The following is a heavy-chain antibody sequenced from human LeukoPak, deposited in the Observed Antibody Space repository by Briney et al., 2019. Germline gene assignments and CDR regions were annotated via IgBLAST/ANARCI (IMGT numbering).Heavy chain of an antibody. V-gene: IGHV3-23*01. Sequence: PGGSLRLSCAVSGITLSNYGMSWVRQAPGKGLEWVAGISGSGGGTNYADSVKGRFTISRDNSKNTLYLQMNSLRAEDTAVYYCAKTGYCSSTSCYFEDAYNWFDPWGQGTLVTVSS. D-gene: IGHD2-2*03. CDR2: ISGSGGGT. J-gene: IGHJ5*02. CDR1: GITLSNYG. CDR3: AKTGYCSSTSCYFEDAYNWFDP.